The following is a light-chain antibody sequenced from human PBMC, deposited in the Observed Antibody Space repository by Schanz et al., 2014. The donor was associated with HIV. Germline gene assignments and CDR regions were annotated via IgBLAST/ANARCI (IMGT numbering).Light chain of an antibody. CDR1: QDIRND. CDR2: AAS. J-gene: IGKJ2*01. V-gene: IGKV1-17*01. Sequence: IQLTQSPSSLSASVGDRVTLTCRARQDIRNDLIWYQQKPGKAPKPHIYAASSLQSGVPSRFSGSGSGTEFTLTISSLQPDDFATYFCQQYNSYPYTFGQGTKLEIK. CDR3: QQYNSYPYT.